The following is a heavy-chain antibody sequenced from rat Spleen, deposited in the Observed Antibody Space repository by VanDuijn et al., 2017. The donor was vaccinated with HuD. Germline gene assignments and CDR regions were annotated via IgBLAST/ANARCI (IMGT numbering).Heavy chain of an antibody. J-gene: IGHJ1*01. D-gene: IGHD4-4*01. V-gene: IGHV5S10*01. CDR2: ISYDGSKT. Sequence: EVQLVESGGGLVQPGSSLKLSCAASGFTFSDYYMAWVRQAPTKGLEWVATISYDGSKTYYRDSVKGRFTISRDNARSTLNLHMDSLRSEDTAIYYCTRRGYLSDWYFDFWGPGTMVTVSS. CDR1: GFTFSDYY. CDR3: TRRGYLSDWYFDF.